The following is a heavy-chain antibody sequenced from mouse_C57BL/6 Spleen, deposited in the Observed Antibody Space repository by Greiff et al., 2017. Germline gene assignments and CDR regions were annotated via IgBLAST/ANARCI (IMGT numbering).Heavy chain of an antibody. D-gene: IGHD2-14*01. V-gene: IGHV1-52*01. J-gene: IGHJ4*01. CDR1: GYTFTSYW. CDR2: IDPSDSET. CDR3: AREDYRKGYYAMDY. Sequence: QVQLQQPGAELVRPGSSVKLSCKASGYTFTSYWMHWVKQRPIQGLEWIGNIDPSDSETHYNQKFKDKATLTVDKSSSTAYMQLSSLTSEDSAVYYCAREDYRKGYYAMDYWGQGTSVTVSS.